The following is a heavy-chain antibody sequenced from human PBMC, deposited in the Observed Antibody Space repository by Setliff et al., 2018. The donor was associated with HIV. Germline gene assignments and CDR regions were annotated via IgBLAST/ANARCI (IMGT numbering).Heavy chain of an antibody. D-gene: IGHD2-2*01. CDR3: ARDRMPMASWVPDK. Sequence: LSLTCTVSDDSISSNYWSWIRQSAGKGLEWVGRIYTGGRTNYNPSLKGRVTMSVDTSKNQFSLNLSSVTAADTAVYYCARDRMPMASWVPDKWGQGTLVTAPQ. CDR2: IYTGGRT. V-gene: IGHV4-4*07. CDR1: DDSISSNY. J-gene: IGHJ4*02.